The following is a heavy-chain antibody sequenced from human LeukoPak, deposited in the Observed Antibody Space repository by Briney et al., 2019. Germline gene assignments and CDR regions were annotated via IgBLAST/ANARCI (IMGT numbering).Heavy chain of an antibody. CDR3: ARAGWLRLKNYFDY. CDR2: IYHSGST. D-gene: IGHD5-12*01. J-gene: IGHJ4*02. V-gene: IGHV4-38-2*02. CDR1: GYSISSGYY. Sequence: SETLSLTCTVSGYSISSGYYWGWIRQPPGKGLEWIGSIYHSGSTYYNPSLKSRVTISVDTSKNQFSLKLSSVTAADTAVYYCARAGWLRLKNYFDYWGQGTLVTVSS.